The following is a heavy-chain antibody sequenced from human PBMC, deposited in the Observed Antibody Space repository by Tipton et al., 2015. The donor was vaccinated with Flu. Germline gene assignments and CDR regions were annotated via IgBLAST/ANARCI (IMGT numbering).Heavy chain of an antibody. CDR3: AKLDYSATSGYSPFVDC. CDR1: GFSFKNYA. Sequence: QLVQSGGGLVQPGGSLRLSCAASGFSFKNYAMSWVRQAPGKGLEWVSGITGSGGNTYYADSVKGRFTISRDNSHNTLYLQMDSLRVEDTAIYYCAKLDYSATSGYSPFVDCWGQGTLTSVSS. CDR2: ITGSGGNT. V-gene: IGHV3-23*04. D-gene: IGHD3-22*01. J-gene: IGHJ4*02.